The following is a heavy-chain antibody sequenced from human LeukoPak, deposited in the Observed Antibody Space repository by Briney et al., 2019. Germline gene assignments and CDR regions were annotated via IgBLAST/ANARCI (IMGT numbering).Heavy chain of an antibody. Sequence: GGSLRLSCAASGFTFSSYAVHWVRQAPGKGLGWVAVISYDGSNKYYADSVKGRFTISRDNSKNTLYLQMNSLRAEDTAVYYGAREEGIAVAGRGFAYWGQGTLVTASS. V-gene: IGHV3-30-3*01. J-gene: IGHJ4*02. CDR2: ISYDGSNK. CDR3: AREEGIAVAGRGFAY. CDR1: GFTFSSYA. D-gene: IGHD6-19*01.